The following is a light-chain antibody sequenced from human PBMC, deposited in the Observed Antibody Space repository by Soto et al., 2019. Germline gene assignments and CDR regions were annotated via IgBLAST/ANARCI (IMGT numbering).Light chain of an antibody. J-gene: IGLJ1*01. CDR1: SSTIGSNT. CDR3: AAWDDSLNGYV. CDR2: SNN. V-gene: IGLV1-44*01. Sequence: QSVLTHPPSSSGTPWQRVTISCSGSSSTIGSNTVNWYQQLPGTAPKLLIYSNNQRPSGVPDRFSGSKSGTSASLAISGLQSEDEADYYCAAWDDSLNGYVFGTGTKVTVL.